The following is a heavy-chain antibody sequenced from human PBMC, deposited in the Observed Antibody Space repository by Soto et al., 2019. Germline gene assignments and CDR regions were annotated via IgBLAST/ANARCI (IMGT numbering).Heavy chain of an antibody. V-gene: IGHV1-69*06. Sequence: ASVKVSCKASGGTFSSYAISWVRQAPGQGLEWMGGIIPIFGTANYAQKFQGRVTITADKSTSTAYMELSSLRSEDTAVCYCARTIAARPGYYYYGMDVWGQGTKVTVSS. D-gene: IGHD6-6*01. CDR2: IIPIFGTA. CDR1: GGTFSSYA. CDR3: ARTIAARPGYYYYGMDV. J-gene: IGHJ6*02.